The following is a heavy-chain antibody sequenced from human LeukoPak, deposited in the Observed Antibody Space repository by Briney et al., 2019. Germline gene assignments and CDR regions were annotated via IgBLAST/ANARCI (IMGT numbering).Heavy chain of an antibody. J-gene: IGHJ4*02. V-gene: IGHV3-7*01. CDR1: GFTFSNYW. D-gene: IGHD2/OR15-2a*01. CDR3: AGGAGFLIDY. Sequence: GGSLRLSCAASGFTFSNYWMNWVRHAPGKGPEWVAIIKKDGSEKYYVDSVKGRFTISRDNAKNSLYLQMNSLRADDTAVYFCAGGAGFLIDYWGQGALVTVSS. CDR2: IKKDGSEK.